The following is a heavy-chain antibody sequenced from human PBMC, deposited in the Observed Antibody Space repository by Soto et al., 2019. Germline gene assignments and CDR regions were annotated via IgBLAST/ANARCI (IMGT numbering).Heavy chain of an antibody. Sequence: QVQLVQSGAEVKKPGSSVKVSCKASGGTFSSYAISWVRQAPGQGLEWMGGIIPIFGTANYAQKFQGRVTITADKSTSPAYNELRKLRTEDPGVYYCASPPRGGLPPARGYYDGMDVWGQGTTVTVSS. V-gene: IGHV1-69*06. CDR2: IIPIFGTA. CDR1: GGTFSSYA. D-gene: IGHD3-10*01. CDR3: ASPPRGGLPPARGYYDGMDV. J-gene: IGHJ6*02.